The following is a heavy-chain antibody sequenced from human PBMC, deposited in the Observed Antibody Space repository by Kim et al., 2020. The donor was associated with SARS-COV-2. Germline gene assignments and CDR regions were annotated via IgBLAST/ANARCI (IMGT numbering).Heavy chain of an antibody. D-gene: IGHD3-22*01. V-gene: IGHV3-23*01. CDR2: ISGSDGST. J-gene: IGHJ1*01. Sequence: GGSLRLSCAASEFTFSAYAMSWVRQAPGKGREGVSGISGSDGSTYYANSGKGRFIISRDNSKNTLHLQMNSLRAEDTAVYYCAKHFGSSGSEFQHWGQGTLVTVSS. CDR1: EFTFSAYA. CDR3: AKHFGSSGSEFQH.